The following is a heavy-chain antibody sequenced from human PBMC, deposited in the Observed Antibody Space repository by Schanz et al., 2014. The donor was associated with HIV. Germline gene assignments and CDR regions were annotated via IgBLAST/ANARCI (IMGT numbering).Heavy chain of an antibody. J-gene: IGHJ4*02. CDR3: AKGWRGYSISSWVDY. CDR2: ISYDGSNK. CDR1: GFTFDSYG. V-gene: IGHV3-30*18. Sequence: QEQLVESGGGVVQPGRSLRLSCAASGFTFDSYGIHWVRQAPGKGLEWVAVISYDGSNKKYADSVKGRFTISRDNSKNTLYLQMNSLRADDTAVYYCAKGWRGYSISSWVDYWGQGSLVTVSS. D-gene: IGHD6-6*01.